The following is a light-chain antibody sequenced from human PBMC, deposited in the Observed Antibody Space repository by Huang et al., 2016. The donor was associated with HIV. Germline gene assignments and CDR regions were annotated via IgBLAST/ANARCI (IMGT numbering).Light chain of an antibody. V-gene: IGKV3-20*01. CDR1: QSVSSSY. CDR2: GAS. J-gene: IGKJ5*01. Sequence: EIVLTQTPGTLSLSLGERATLSCRASQSVSSSYLAWYQQKPGQAPTLLIYGASSRATGIPDRFSGSGSGAHCTLTISRLEPEDFAVYYCQQYGSSAEITFGQGTRLEIK. CDR3: QQYGSSAEIT.